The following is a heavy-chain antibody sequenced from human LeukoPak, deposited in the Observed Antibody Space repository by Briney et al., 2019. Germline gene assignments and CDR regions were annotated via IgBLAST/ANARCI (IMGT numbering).Heavy chain of an antibody. CDR3: ARHQGYCSSTSCHNWFDP. D-gene: IGHD2-2*01. Sequence: SETLSLTWTVSGGSISSYYWSWIRQPPGKGLEWIGYIYYSGSTNYNPSLKSRVTISVDTSKNQFSLKLSSVTAADTAVYYCARHQGYCSSTSCHNWFDPWGQGTLVTVSS. CDR1: GGSISSYY. CDR2: IYYSGST. J-gene: IGHJ5*02. V-gene: IGHV4-59*08.